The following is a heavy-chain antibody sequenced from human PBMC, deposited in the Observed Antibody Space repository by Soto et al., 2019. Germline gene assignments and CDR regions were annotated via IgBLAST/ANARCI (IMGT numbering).Heavy chain of an antibody. CDR3: VKASVPGTGWLDF. D-gene: IGHD6-19*01. CDR2: ISYAGSSE. Sequence: GGSLELYRAGSGFSFRGFGMPCVRQVPGQGLEWVAVISYAGSSEFYADSVRGRFTISRDNSKNTLYLQMNSLRAEDTAVYYCVKASVPGTGWLDFWGQGTPVTVSS. J-gene: IGHJ5*01. CDR1: GFSFRGFG. V-gene: IGHV3-30*18.